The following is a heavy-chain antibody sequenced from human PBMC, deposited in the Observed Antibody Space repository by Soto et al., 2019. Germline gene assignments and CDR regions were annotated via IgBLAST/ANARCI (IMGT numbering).Heavy chain of an antibody. J-gene: IGHJ3*02. CDR3: ARGDNALDI. Sequence: EVQLVETGGGFIQPGGSLRLSCAASGFTVTTKYMSWVRQAPGKGLEWVSGIYSGGSSFYADSVKGRFTISRDNSKNTLYLQMNSLKAEDTALYFCARGDNALDIWGQGTMVTVSS. CDR2: IYSGGSS. CDR1: GFTVTTKY. V-gene: IGHV3-53*02.